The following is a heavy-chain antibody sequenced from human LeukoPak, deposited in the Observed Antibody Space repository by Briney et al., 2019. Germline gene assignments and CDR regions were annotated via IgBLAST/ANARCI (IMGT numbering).Heavy chain of an antibody. CDR1: GFTFSSYG. V-gene: IGHV3-23*01. CDR2: ISGSGGST. CDR3: AKARTTDYGDYSVDP. J-gene: IGHJ5*02. Sequence: GGTLRLSCAASGFTFSSYGMSWVRQAPGKGLEWVSAISGSGGSTYYADSVKGRFTISRDNSKNTLYLQMNSLRAEDTAVYYCAKARTTDYGDYSVDPWGQGTLVTVSS. D-gene: IGHD4-17*01.